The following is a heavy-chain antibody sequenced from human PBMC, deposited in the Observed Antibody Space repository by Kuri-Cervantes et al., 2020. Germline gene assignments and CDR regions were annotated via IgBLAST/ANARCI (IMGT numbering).Heavy chain of an antibody. D-gene: IGHD4-11*01. CDR3: ARDRRRGDYIYYFDY. CDR2: INSDGSST. V-gene: IGHV3-74*01. CDR1: GFTFSSYW. Sequence: GESLKISCAASGFTFSSYWMHWVRQAPGKGLVWVSRINSDGSSTSYADSVKGRFTISRDNSKNTLYLQMNSLRAEDTAVYYCARDRRRGDYIYYFDYWGQGTLVTVSS. J-gene: IGHJ4*02.